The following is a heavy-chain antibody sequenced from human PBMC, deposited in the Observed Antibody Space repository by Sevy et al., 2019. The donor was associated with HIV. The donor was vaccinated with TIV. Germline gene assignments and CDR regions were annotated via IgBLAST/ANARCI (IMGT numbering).Heavy chain of an antibody. D-gene: IGHD3-16*02. Sequence: GGSLRLSCAASGFTFIRYAMNWVRQAPGKGLEWVAVISSDGRNKYYADSVKGPFTISRDNSKNTLYLQMNSLRSEDTAVYYCARDKGESSSSFLGELSYWGQGTLVTVSS. CDR3: ARDKGESSSSFLGELSY. V-gene: IGHV3-30*04. J-gene: IGHJ4*02. CDR1: GFTFIRYA. CDR2: ISSDGRNK.